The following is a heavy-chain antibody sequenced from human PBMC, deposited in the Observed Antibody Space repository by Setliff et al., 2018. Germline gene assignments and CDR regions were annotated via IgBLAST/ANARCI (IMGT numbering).Heavy chain of an antibody. V-gene: IGHV4-39*01. CDR2: IYHGGDT. CDR1: GGSINSGVYY. D-gene: IGHD1-1*01. J-gene: IGHJ4*02. CDR3: ARTGTYRYFDY. Sequence: PSETLSLTCTVSGGSINSGVYYWGWIRQPPGKGLEWIGRIYHGGDTYYNASLKSRLTISVDTSKNQFSLKLRSVTAADTAVCYCARTGTYRYFDYWGQGALVTVSS.